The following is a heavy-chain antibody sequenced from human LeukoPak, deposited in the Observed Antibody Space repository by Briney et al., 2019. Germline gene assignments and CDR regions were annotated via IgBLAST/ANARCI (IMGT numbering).Heavy chain of an antibody. CDR3: AKGVSTGSAYDI. D-gene: IGHD5/OR15-5a*01. CDR1: GFTFSSYD. V-gene: IGHV3-23*01. Sequence: GGSLRLSCAASGFTFSSYDMSWVRQAPGKGLDWVSAIKSSGDSTYYADSVKGRFTISRDNSKNTLYLQMNGLRAEDTARYYCAKGVSTGSAYDIWGQGTMVTVSS. CDR2: IKSSGDST. J-gene: IGHJ3*02.